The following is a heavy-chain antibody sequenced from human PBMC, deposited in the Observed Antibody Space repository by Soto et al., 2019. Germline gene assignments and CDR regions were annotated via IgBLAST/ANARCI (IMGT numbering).Heavy chain of an antibody. Sequence: VKGSCKGSGYPFTRYYIHWGRQAPGQGLHGMGWINPNSAGTNYAQKFQGWVTMTRDTASSIAYMELSRLRSDDTAVYYCAILYCSSTSCDRGAFDIWGQGTMVTVSS. CDR2: INPNSAGT. CDR3: AILYCSSTSCDRGAFDI. J-gene: IGHJ3*02. V-gene: IGHV1-2*04. CDR1: GYPFTRYY. D-gene: IGHD2-2*02.